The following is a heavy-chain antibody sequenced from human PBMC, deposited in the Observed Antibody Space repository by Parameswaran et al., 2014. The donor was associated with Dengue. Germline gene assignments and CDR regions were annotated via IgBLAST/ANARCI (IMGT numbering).Heavy chain of an antibody. J-gene: IGHJ4*02. Sequence: WIRQPPGKGLEWVSVIYSGGSTYYADSVKGRFTISRDNSKNTLYLQMNSLRAEDTAVYYCGRMIGYWGQGTLVTVSS. CDR2: IYSGGST. D-gene: IGHD3-16*01. V-gene: IGHV3-53*01. CDR3: GRMIGY.